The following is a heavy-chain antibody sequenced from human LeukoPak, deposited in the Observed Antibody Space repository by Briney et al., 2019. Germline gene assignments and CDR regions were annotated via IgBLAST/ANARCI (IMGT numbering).Heavy chain of an antibody. CDR1: GFTVSSNY. Sequence: GGSLRLSCAASGFTVSSNYMSWVRQAPGKGLEWVSVIYSGGGTYNADSVKGRFTISRDNSKNTLYLQMNSLRAEDTAVYYCARAGILTGYYLDYWGQGTLSPSPQ. D-gene: IGHD3-9*01. CDR2: IYSGGGT. CDR3: ARAGILTGYYLDY. J-gene: IGHJ4*02. V-gene: IGHV3-66*01.